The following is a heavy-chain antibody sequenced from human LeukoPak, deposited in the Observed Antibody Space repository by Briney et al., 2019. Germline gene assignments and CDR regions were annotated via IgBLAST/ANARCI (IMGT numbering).Heavy chain of an antibody. CDR3: TRDLTGHYSIDY. J-gene: IGHJ4*02. V-gene: IGHV3-30*04. CDR1: GFTFSTYA. D-gene: IGHD3-22*01. Sequence: PGGSLRLSCAASGFTFSTYAIHWVRQAPGKGLEWVAFISKNGRNKDYADSVKGRFTIPRDNSKNTLYLQVNSLRPDDTAVYFCTRDLTGHYSIDYWGQGTLVTVSS. CDR2: ISKNGRNK.